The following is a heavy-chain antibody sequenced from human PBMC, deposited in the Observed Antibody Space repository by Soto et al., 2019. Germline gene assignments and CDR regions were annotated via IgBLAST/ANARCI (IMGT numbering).Heavy chain of an antibody. Sequence: GGSLRLSCAASGFTFSNAWMNWVRQAPGKGLEWVGRIKSKTDGGTTDYAAPVKGRFTISRDDSKNTLYLQMNSLKTEDTAVYYCTTESLYYDILGRPSAFDIWGQGTMVTVSS. D-gene: IGHD3-9*01. CDR3: TTESLYYDILGRPSAFDI. V-gene: IGHV3-15*07. J-gene: IGHJ3*02. CDR1: GFTFSNAW. CDR2: IKSKTDGGTT.